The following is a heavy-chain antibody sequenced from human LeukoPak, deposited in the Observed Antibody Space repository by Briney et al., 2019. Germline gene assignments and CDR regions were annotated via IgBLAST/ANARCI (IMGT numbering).Heavy chain of an antibody. D-gene: IGHD3-16*01. CDR2: ITSDGSNI. CDR1: GFTFSNFW. Sequence: PGGSLRLSCAASGFTFSNFWLHWVRQAPGRGLEWVSRITSDGSNINYADSVQSRFTISRDNAKNTLYLQMNSLRAEDTAVYYCARGGHSSFDYWGQGALVTVSS. V-gene: IGHV3-74*01. CDR3: ARGGHSSFDY. J-gene: IGHJ4*02.